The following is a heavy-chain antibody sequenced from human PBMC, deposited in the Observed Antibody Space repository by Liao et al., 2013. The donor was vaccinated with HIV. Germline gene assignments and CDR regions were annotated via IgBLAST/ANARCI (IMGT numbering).Heavy chain of an antibody. CDR1: GGSISSYF. Sequence: QVVLQESGPGLVKPSGTLSLTCSVSGGSISSYFWNWIRQPAGKGLEWIGRISASGGAKYSPSLKSRVTMSIDTSKNTILPRCLFRLTAADTAIYYCARGVDP. J-gene: IGHJ5*02. CDR3: ARGVDP. V-gene: IGHV4-4*07. CDR2: ISASGGA.